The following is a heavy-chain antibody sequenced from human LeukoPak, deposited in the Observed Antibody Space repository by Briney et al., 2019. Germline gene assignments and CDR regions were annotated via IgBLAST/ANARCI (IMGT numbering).Heavy chain of an antibody. CDR2: INHSGST. Sequence: SETLSLTCAVYGGSFSGYYWSWIRQPPGKGLEWIGEINHSGSTNYNPSLKSRVTISLDESKSQISLNMISVTAADTAMYYCARHEFGSSSAAFDSWGQGTMVIVSS. D-gene: IGHD6-6*01. J-gene: IGHJ3*01. CDR1: GGSFSGYY. CDR3: ARHEFGSSSAAFDS. V-gene: IGHV4-34*01.